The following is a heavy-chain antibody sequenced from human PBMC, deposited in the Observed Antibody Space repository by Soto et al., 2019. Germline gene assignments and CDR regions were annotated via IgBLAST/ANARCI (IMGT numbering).Heavy chain of an antibody. D-gene: IGHD6-19*01. CDR3: ARGEQPFGWGVAYYYYGMDV. V-gene: IGHV4-39*01. CDR1: GGSISSSSYY. Sequence: SETLSLTCTVSGGSISSSSYYWGWIRQPPGKGLEWIGSIYYSGSTYYNPSLKSRVTISVDTSKNKFSLKLSSVTAADTAVYYCARGEQPFGWGVAYYYYGMDVWGQGTTVT. J-gene: IGHJ6*02. CDR2: IYYSGST.